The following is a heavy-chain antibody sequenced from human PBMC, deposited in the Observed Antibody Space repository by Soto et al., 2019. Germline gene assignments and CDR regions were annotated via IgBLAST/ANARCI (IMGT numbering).Heavy chain of an antibody. CDR1: GGSFSGYY. CDR3: ARGTPKWFSRGWFDP. Sequence: QVQLQQWGAGLLKPSETLSLTCAVYGGSFSGYYWSWIRQPPGKGLEWIGEINHSGSTNYNPSLKSRVTISVDTPKNQFSLKLSSVTAADTAVYYCARGTPKWFSRGWFDPWGQGTLVTVSS. V-gene: IGHV4-34*01. CDR2: INHSGST. D-gene: IGHD3-10*01. J-gene: IGHJ5*02.